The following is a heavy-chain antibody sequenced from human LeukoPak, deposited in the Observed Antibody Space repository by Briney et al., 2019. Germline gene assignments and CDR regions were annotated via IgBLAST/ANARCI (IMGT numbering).Heavy chain of an antibody. CDR3: VKSVASRSYYNDDY. Sequence: GGSLRLSCAASGFTFSSYAMTWVRQAPGQGLEWVSGIISGGSTYYADSVKGRFTISRDNSKNTLYVQMNSLRAEDTAVYYCVKSVASRSYYNDDYWGQGTLATVSS. D-gene: IGHD3-10*01. CDR1: GFTFSSYA. CDR2: IISGGST. V-gene: IGHV3-23*01. J-gene: IGHJ4*02.